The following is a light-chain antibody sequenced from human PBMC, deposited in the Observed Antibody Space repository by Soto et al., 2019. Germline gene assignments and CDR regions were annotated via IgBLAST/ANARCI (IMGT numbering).Light chain of an antibody. V-gene: IGLV2-14*01. J-gene: IGLJ3*02. CDR3: SSYTTTTRL. CDR2: EVS. Sequence: QSALTQPASVSGSPGQTITLSCTGTSSAIGSNNYVYWFQQRPGKAPTLIIYEVSNRPSGVSTHFSGSKSGNTASLTISGLLPEDEAEYYCSSYTTTTRLFGGGTKLTVL. CDR1: SSAIGSNNY.